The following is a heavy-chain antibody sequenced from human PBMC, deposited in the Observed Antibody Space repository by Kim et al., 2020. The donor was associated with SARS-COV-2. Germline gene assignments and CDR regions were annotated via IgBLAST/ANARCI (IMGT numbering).Heavy chain of an antibody. V-gene: IGHV1-69*04. CDR3: AGDGLGATDSPFDY. D-gene: IGHD1-26*01. Sequence: AQKIQGRVTSTADNTTSTAYMELSSLRSEDTAVYYCAGDGLGATDSPFDYWGQGTLVTVSS. J-gene: IGHJ4*02.